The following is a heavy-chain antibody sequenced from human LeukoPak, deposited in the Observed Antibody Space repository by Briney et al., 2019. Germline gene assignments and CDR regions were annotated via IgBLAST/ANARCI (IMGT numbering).Heavy chain of an antibody. D-gene: IGHD2-2*01. CDR1: GFTFSSYS. J-gene: IGHJ4*02. Sequence: GGSLRLSCAASGFTFSSYSMNWVRQAPGKGPEWVSSISSSSSYIYYADSVKGRFTISRDNAKNSLYLQMNSLRAEDTAVYYCASGRCSSTSCYVYWGQGTLVTVSS. CDR2: ISSSSSYI. V-gene: IGHV3-21*01. CDR3: ASGRCSSTSCYVY.